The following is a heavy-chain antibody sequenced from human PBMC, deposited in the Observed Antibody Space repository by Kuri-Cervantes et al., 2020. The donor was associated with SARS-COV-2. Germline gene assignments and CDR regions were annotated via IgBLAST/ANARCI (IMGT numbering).Heavy chain of an antibody. CDR2: IIPIFGTA. J-gene: IGHJ6*02. V-gene: IGHV1-69*13. Sequence: SVKVSCKASGYTFTSYYMHWVRQAPGQGLEWMGGIIPIFGTANYAQKFQGRVTITADESPSTAYMELSSLRSEDTAVYYCARSRVPWDILTGYYRGGYYYYYGMDVWGQGTTVTVSS. D-gene: IGHD3-9*01. CDR1: GYTFTSYY. CDR3: ARSRVPWDILTGYYRGGYYYYYGMDV.